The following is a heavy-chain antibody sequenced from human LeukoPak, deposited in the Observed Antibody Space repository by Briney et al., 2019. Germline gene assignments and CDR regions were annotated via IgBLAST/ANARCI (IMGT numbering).Heavy chain of an antibody. CDR3: ARVKGYGFWSGYYWPYYFDY. Sequence: GGSLRLSCAASGFTFSSYWMSWVRQAPGKGLEWVANIKQDGSEKYYVDSVKGRFTISRDNAKNSLYLQMNSLRAEDTAVYYCARVKGYGFWSGYYWPYYFDYWGQGTLVTVSS. V-gene: IGHV3-7*01. CDR2: IKQDGSEK. J-gene: IGHJ4*02. CDR1: GFTFSSYW. D-gene: IGHD3-3*01.